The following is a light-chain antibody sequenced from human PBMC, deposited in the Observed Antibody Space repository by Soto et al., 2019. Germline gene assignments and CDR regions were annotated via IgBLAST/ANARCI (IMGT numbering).Light chain of an antibody. CDR3: QQYSSSSSWT. CDR1: QSVSSSY. Sequence: EIVLTQSPGTLSLSPGERATLSCRASQSVSSSYLAWYQQKPGQAPRLLIYGASSRATGIPDRFSGSGSGTDFTLTISRLEPEDFAVYYCQQYSSSSSWTFGQGTKVEIK. CDR2: GAS. V-gene: IGKV3-20*01. J-gene: IGKJ1*01.